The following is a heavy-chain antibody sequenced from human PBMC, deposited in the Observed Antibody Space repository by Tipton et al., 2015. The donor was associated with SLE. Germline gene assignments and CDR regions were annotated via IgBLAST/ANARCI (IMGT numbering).Heavy chain of an antibody. CDR2: IYYSGST. CDR3: ARRDGAGFFDR. V-gene: IGHV4-31*03. CDR1: GGSISSGGHY. Sequence: TLSLTCTVSGGSISSGGHYWRCIRPHPGKGLEWLGYIYYSGSTFYNPSLNSRVTISVDTSKNQFSLKLTSVTAADTAVYYCARRDGAGFFDRWVRCSLVTVS. D-gene: IGHD3-16*01. J-gene: IGHJ2*01.